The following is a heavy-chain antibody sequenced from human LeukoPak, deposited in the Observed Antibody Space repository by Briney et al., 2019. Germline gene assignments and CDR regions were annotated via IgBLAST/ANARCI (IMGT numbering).Heavy chain of an antibody. V-gene: IGHV4-59*01. CDR1: GDSFSLYH. J-gene: IGHJ5*02. CDR2: IYYTGTT. D-gene: IGHD6-13*01. Sequence: PSETLSLTCTVSGDSFSLYHWSWIRQSPGKGLEWIGYIYYTGTTNYNPSLKSRVTMSIDTSKNRFSLKLSSVTTADTAVYYCAREQHAYNWFGPWGQGTLVTVSS. CDR3: AREQHAYNWFGP.